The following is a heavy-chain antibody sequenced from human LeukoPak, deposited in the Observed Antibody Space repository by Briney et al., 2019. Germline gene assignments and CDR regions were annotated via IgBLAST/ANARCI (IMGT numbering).Heavy chain of an antibody. Sequence: GGSLRLSCAASGFTFSSYSMNWVRQAPGKGLEWVSSISSSSSYIYYADSVKGRFTISRDNAKTSLYLQMNSLRAEGTAVYYCAREGDSSVCDYWGQGTLGTVSS. D-gene: IGHD6-19*01. CDR3: AREGDSSVCDY. CDR2: ISSSSSYI. V-gene: IGHV3-21*01. CDR1: GFTFSSYS. J-gene: IGHJ4*02.